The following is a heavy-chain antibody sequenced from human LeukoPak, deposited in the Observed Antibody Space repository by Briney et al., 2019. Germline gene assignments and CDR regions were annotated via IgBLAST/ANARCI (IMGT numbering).Heavy chain of an antibody. D-gene: IGHD1-26*01. V-gene: IGHV3-11*01. CDR1: GLTFSESY. J-gene: IGHJ4*02. CDR2: ISSSGDTI. CDR3: ARRDSGSYSRPGTCFDY. Sequence: GGSLRLSCAASGLTFSESYMTWIRQAPGKGLEWISYISSSGDTINYADSVKGRFTISKDNAKNSLYLQMINLRVEDTAVYYCARRDSGSYSRPGTCFDYWGQGTLVTVSS.